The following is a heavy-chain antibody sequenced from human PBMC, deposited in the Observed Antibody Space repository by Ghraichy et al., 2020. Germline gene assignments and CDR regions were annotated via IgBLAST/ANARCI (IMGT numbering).Heavy chain of an antibody. Sequence: GESLNISCAASGLTLSRLFMNWVRQAPGKGLEWVGRIKEETDGDTTDFAAPVKGRFTISRDDSKNTVNLQMDSLKIEDTAVYYCATGWHYYCDFWGQGTLVTVSS. CDR1: GLTLSRLF. CDR3: ATGWHYYCDF. J-gene: IGHJ4*02. CDR2: IKEETDGDTT. D-gene: IGHD5-24*01. V-gene: IGHV3-15*07.